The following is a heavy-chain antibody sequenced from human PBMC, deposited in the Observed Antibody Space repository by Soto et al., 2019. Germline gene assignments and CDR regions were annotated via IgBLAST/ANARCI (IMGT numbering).Heavy chain of an antibody. Sequence: ASVKVSCKASGYTFTSYDINWVRQATGQGLEWMGWMNPNSGNTGYAQKFQGRVTMTRNTSISTAYMELSSLRSEDTAVYYCARGSLNREINYAVKTDRYYYYYYIDVRAKRTTVTGSS. V-gene: IGHV1-8*01. CDR1: GYTFTSYD. D-gene: IGHD4-4*01. CDR3: ARGSLNREINYAVKTDRYYYYYYIDV. CDR2: MNPNSGNT. J-gene: IGHJ6*03.